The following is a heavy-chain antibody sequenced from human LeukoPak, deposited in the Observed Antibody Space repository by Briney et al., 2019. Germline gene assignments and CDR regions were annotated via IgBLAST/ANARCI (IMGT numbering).Heavy chain of an antibody. CDR3: ARHRPGGAGDY. V-gene: IGHV5-10-1*01. CDR1: GYSFTSYW. D-gene: IGHD6-6*01. J-gene: IGHJ4*02. CDR2: IDPSDSYT. Sequence: GESLKISCQGSGYSFTSYWINWVRQMPGKGLEWMGRIDPSDSYTNHSPSFQGHVTISADKSLSTAYLQWSSLKASDTATYYCARHRPGGAGDYWGQGSLVTVSS.